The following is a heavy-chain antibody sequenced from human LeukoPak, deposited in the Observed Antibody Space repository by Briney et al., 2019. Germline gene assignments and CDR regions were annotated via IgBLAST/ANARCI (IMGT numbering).Heavy chain of an antibody. CDR3: ARGEAWGSGSYYD. J-gene: IGHJ4*02. CDR2: IYYSGST. Sequence: SETLSLTCTVSGGSISSYYWSWIRQPPGKGLEWIGYIYYSGSTNYNPSLKSRVTISVDTSKNQFSLKLSSVTAADTAVYYCARGEAWGSGSYYDWGQGTLVTVSS. CDR1: GGSISSYY. D-gene: IGHD3-10*01. V-gene: IGHV4-59*01.